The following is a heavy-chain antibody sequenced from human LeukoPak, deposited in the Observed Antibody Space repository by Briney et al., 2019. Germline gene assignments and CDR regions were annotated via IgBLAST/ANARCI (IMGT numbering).Heavy chain of an antibody. D-gene: IGHD5-12*01. J-gene: IGHJ4*02. CDR3: ARSVYSGYDFRLPQALFDY. Sequence: NPGGSLRLSCAASGFTFSSYSMNWVRQAPGKGLEWVSSISSSSSYIYYADSVKGRFTISRDNAKNSLYLQMNSLRAEDTALYYCARSVYSGYDFRLPQALFDYWGQGTLVTVSS. CDR2: ISSSSSYI. V-gene: IGHV3-21*04. CDR1: GFTFSSYS.